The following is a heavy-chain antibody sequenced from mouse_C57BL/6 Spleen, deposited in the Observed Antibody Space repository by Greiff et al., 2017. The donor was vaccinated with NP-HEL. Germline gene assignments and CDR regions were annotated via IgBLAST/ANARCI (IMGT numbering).Heavy chain of an antibody. Sequence: EVQLQESGPELVKPGASVKISCKASGYSFTDYNMNWVKQSNGKSLEWIGVINPNYGTTSYNQKFKGKATLTVDQSSSPAYMQLNSLTSEDSAVYYCASQLAPDWYFDVWGTGTTVTVSS. D-gene: IGHD4-1*02. J-gene: IGHJ1*03. V-gene: IGHV1-39*01. CDR1: GYSFTDYN. CDR3: ASQLAPDWYFDV. CDR2: INPNYGTT.